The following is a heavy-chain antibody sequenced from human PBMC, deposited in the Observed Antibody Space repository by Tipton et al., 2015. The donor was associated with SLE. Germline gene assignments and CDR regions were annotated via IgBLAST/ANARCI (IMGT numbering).Heavy chain of an antibody. CDR3: ARDPPYSSGWGNYFDY. CDR2: IYYSGST. V-gene: IGHV4-31*03. Sequence: TLSLTCTVSGGSISSGGYYWSWIRQHPGKGLEWIGYIYYSGSTYYNPSLKSRVTISVDTSKNQFSLKLTSVTAADTAVYYCARDPPYSSGWGNYFDYWGQVTLVTVSS. D-gene: IGHD6-19*01. J-gene: IGHJ4*02. CDR1: GGSISSGGYY.